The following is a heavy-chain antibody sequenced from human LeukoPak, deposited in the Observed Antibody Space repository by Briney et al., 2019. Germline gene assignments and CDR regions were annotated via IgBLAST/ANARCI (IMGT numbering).Heavy chain of an antibody. Sequence: GASVKVSCKVSGYTLTELSMHWVRQAPGKGLEWMGGFDPEDGETIYAQKFQGRDTMTEDTSTGTAYMELSSLRSEDTAVYYCATVQNYYDSSGYTRNWFDPWGQGTLVTVSS. V-gene: IGHV1-24*01. J-gene: IGHJ5*02. CDR2: FDPEDGET. CDR1: GYTLTELS. D-gene: IGHD3-22*01. CDR3: ATVQNYYDSSGYTRNWFDP.